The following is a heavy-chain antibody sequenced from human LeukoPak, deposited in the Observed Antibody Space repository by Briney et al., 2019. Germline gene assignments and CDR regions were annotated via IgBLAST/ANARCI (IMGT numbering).Heavy chain of an antibody. CDR2: IKSNPDGGTT. V-gene: IGHV3-15*05. Sequence: GGSLRLSCAASGITFNNAWMSWVRQAPGKGLEWVGRIKSNPDGGTTDYAAPVKGRFTISRDDSKTTLYLQMNSLKTEDTGVYYCTTEVRAYFDYWGHGALVTVSS. CDR1: GITFNNAW. CDR3: TTEVRAYFDY. J-gene: IGHJ4*01.